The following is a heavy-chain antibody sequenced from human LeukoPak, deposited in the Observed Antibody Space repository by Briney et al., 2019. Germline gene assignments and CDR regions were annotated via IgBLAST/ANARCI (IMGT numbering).Heavy chain of an antibody. V-gene: IGHV4-61*01. D-gene: IGHD3-9*01. J-gene: IGHJ6*04. CDR2: IYYSGST. CDR3: ARDPRKYYDILTGYYYYYYYGMDV. Sequence: SETLSLTCTVSGGSVSSGSYYWSWIRQPPGKGPEWIGYIYYSGSTNYNPSLKSRVTISVDTSKNQFSLKLSSVTAADTAVYYCARDPRKYYDILTGYYYYYYYGMDVWGKGTTVTVSS. CDR1: GGSVSSGSYY.